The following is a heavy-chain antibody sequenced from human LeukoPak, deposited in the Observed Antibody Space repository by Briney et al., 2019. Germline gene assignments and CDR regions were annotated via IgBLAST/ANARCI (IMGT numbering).Heavy chain of an antibody. CDR2: TRNKANSYTT. CDR3: ASLYGSGKRWVDP. CDR1: GFTFSDHY. V-gene: IGHV3-72*01. D-gene: IGHD3-10*01. J-gene: IGHJ5*02. Sequence: GGSLRLSCAASGFTFSDHYMDWVRQAPGKGLEWVGRTRNKANSYTTEYAASVKGRFTISRDDSKDSLYLQMNSLKTEDTAVYYCASLYGSGKRWVDPWGQGTLVTVSS.